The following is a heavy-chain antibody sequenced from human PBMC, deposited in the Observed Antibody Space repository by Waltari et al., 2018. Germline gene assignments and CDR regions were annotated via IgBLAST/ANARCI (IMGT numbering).Heavy chain of an antibody. Sequence: EVKLVESGGALVQPGGSLRLSCATSGFTFSTYWMHWVRQAPGKGLMWVAHIESDESRTTYAESVKGRFTISRDNAKNTVYLQMNSLRDDDTAVYYCVRDEPGDGLDYWGQGTLVTV. CDR1: GFTFSTYW. V-gene: IGHV3-74*03. J-gene: IGHJ4*02. D-gene: IGHD7-27*01. CDR3: VRDEPGDGLDY. CDR2: IESDESRT.